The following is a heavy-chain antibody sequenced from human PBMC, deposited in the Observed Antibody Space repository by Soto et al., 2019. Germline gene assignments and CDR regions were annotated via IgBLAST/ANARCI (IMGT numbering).Heavy chain of an antibody. CDR2: IYYSGST. D-gene: IGHD6-13*01. Sequence: SETLSLTCNVSGCSISSYYWSWIRQPPGKGLEWIGYIYYSGSTNYNPSLKSRVTISVDTSKNQFSLKLSSVTAADTAVYYCARHRAAAGYIDYWGQGTLVTVSS. J-gene: IGHJ4*02. CDR3: ARHRAAAGYIDY. V-gene: IGHV4-59*08. CDR1: GCSISSYY.